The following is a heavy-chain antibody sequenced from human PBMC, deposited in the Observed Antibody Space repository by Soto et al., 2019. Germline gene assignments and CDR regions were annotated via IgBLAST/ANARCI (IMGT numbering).Heavy chain of an antibody. CDR2: IYYSGST. CDR3: ARDRRANYGSGSYYSYFDY. Sequence: QVQLQESGPGLVKPSQTLSLTCTVSGGSISSGGYYWSWIRQHPGKGLEWIGYIYYSGSTYYNPSLKSRVTISVDTSKNQFSLKLSSVTAADTAVYYCARDRRANYGSGSYYSYFDYWGQGTLVTVSS. CDR1: GGSISSGGYY. J-gene: IGHJ4*02. D-gene: IGHD3-10*01. V-gene: IGHV4-31*03.